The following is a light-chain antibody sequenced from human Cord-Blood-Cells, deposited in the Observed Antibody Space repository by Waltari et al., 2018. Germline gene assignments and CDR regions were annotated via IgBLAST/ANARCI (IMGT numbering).Light chain of an antibody. CDR1: RNHVGGYNY. J-gene: IGLJ3*02. V-gene: IGLV2-14*03. Sequence: QSALTQPASVPGSPGESITISCTGTRNHVGGYNYFFWYQQRPGKAPKLMMYDVSNRPSGLSNRFSGSKSGNTASLTISGLQAEDEADYYCSSYTSSSTLVFGGGTKLTVL. CDR3: SSYTSSSTLV. CDR2: DVS.